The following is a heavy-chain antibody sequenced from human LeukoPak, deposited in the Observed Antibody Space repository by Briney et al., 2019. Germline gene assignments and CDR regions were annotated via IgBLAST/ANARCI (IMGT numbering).Heavy chain of an antibody. CDR1: GGSFSGYY. CDR3: ARYDIRVRGVTRYNWFYP. V-gene: IGHV4-34*01. CDR2: INHSGST. D-gene: IGHD3-10*01. Sequence: SETLSLTCAVYGGSFSGYYWSWIRQPPGKGLEWIGEINHSGSTNYNPSLKSRVTISVDTSKNQFSLKLSSVTAADTAVYYCARYDIRVRGVTRYNWFYPWGQGTLVTVSS. J-gene: IGHJ5*02.